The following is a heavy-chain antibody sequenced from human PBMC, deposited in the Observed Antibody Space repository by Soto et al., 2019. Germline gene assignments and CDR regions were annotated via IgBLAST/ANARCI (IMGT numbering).Heavy chain of an antibody. CDR3: ARRGYCSGGSCYSLGSAFDI. D-gene: IGHD2-15*01. CDR2: ISAYNGNT. Sequence: SVKVSCKASGYTFTSYGISWVRQAPGQGLEWMGWISAYNGNTNYAQKLHGRVTMTTDTSPSTDYMELRSLRHDDTAVYYCARRGYCSGGSCYSLGSAFDIWGQGTIVRVSS. J-gene: IGHJ3*02. V-gene: IGHV1-18*04. CDR1: GYTFTSYG.